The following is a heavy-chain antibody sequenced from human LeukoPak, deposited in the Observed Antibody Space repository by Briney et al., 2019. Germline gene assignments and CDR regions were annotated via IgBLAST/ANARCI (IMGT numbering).Heavy chain of an antibody. CDR2: ISWNSGSI. Sequence: PGRSLRLSCAASGFTFDDYAMHWVRQAPGKGLEWVSGISWNSGSIGYADSVKGRFTISRDNAKNSLYLQMNSLRAEDTALYYCAKDGSYDYGDYGGAFDIWGQGTMVTVSS. D-gene: IGHD4-17*01. J-gene: IGHJ3*02. CDR1: GFTFDDYA. CDR3: AKDGSYDYGDYGGAFDI. V-gene: IGHV3-9*01.